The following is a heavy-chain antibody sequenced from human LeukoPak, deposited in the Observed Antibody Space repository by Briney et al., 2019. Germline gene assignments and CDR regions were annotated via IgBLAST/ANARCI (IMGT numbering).Heavy chain of an antibody. CDR2: ISSSSSYI. J-gene: IGHJ3*02. V-gene: IGHV3-21*01. D-gene: IGHD4-23*01. Sequence: GGSLRLSCAASGFTFSSYWMSWVRQAPGKGLEWVSSISSSSSYIYYADSVKGRFTISRDNAKNSPYLQMNSLRAEDTAVYYCARDGFGGLDAFDIWGQGTMVTVSS. CDR3: ARDGFGGLDAFDI. CDR1: GFTFSSYW.